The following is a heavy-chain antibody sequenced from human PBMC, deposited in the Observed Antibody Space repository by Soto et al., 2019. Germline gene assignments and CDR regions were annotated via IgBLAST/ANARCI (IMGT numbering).Heavy chain of an antibody. D-gene: IGHD5-12*01. V-gene: IGHV4-39*01. J-gene: IGHJ1*01. Sequence: SETLSLTCTVSGGSISSSSYYWGWIRQPPGKGLESIGSIYYSGSTYYNPSLKSRVTISVDTSKNQFSLKLSSVTAADTAVYYCARSSPGNDIVIEAYSGQGTLVTGSS. CDR3: ARSSPGNDIVIEAY. CDR1: GGSISSSSYY. CDR2: IYYSGST.